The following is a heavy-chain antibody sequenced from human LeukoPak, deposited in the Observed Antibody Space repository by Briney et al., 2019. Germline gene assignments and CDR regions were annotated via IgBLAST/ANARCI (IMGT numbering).Heavy chain of an antibody. CDR2: INHSGST. V-gene: IGHV4-34*01. J-gene: IGHJ6*04. CDR3: ARTFSSGWYPTGEYYYYGMDV. Sequence: PSETLSLTCAVYGGSFSGYYWSWIRQPPGKGLEWIGEINHSGSTNYNPSLKSRVTISVDTSKNQFSLKLSSVTAADTAVYYCARTFSSGWYPTGEYYYYGMDVWGKGTTATVSS. D-gene: IGHD6-19*01. CDR1: GGSFSGYY.